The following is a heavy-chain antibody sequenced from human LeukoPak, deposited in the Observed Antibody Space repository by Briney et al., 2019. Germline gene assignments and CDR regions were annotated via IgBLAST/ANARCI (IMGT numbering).Heavy chain of an antibody. CDR3: AGAVRYYDSSGYPYYLDY. Sequence: PVASVKVSCKASGYTFTSYDINWVRQATGQGLEWMGWMNPNSGNTGYAQKFQGRVTMTRNTSISTAYMELSSLRSEDTAVYYCAGAVRYYDSSGYPYYLDYWGQGTLVTVSS. J-gene: IGHJ4*02. CDR1: GYTFTSYD. D-gene: IGHD3-22*01. V-gene: IGHV1-8*01. CDR2: MNPNSGNT.